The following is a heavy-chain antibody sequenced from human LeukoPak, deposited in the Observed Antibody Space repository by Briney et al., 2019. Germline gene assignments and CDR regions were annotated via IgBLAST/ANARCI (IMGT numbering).Heavy chain of an antibody. CDR1: GGSISSGGYY. V-gene: IGHV4-39*07. D-gene: IGHD2-15*01. Sequence: SETLSLTCTVSGGSISSGGYYWGWIRQPPGKGLEWIGSIYYSGSTYYNPSLKSRVTISVDTSKNQFSLKLSSVTAADTAVYYCVRVYCSGGSCYLRYDAFDIWGQGTMVTVSS. CDR3: VRVYCSGGSCYLRYDAFDI. J-gene: IGHJ3*02. CDR2: IYYSGST.